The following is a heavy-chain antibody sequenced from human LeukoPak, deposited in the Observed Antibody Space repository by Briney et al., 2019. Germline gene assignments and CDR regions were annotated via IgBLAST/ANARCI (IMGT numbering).Heavy chain of an antibody. CDR1: GFIVSSNY. CDR3: ATVYDILTGDDAFDI. CDR2: IYSGGST. J-gene: IGHJ3*02. D-gene: IGHD3-9*01. V-gene: IGHV3-53*01. Sequence: GGSPRLSCAASGFIVSSNYMSWVRQAPGKGLEWVSVIYSGGSTYYADPVKGRFTISRDNSKNTLYLQMNSLRAEDTAVYYCATVYDILTGDDAFDIWGQGTMVTVSS.